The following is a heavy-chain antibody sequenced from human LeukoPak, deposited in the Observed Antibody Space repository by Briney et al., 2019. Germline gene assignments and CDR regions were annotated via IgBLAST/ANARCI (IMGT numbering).Heavy chain of an antibody. CDR3: ARTAVAGQPFDY. V-gene: IGHV1-69*05. J-gene: IGHJ4*02. D-gene: IGHD6-19*01. CDR2: IIPIFGTA. CDR1: GGTFSSYA. Sequence: SVKVSCKASGGTFSSYAISWVRQAPGQGLEWMGGIIPIFGTANYAQKFQGRVTITTDESTSTAYVELSSLRSEDTAVYYCARTAVAGQPFDYWGQGTLVTVSS.